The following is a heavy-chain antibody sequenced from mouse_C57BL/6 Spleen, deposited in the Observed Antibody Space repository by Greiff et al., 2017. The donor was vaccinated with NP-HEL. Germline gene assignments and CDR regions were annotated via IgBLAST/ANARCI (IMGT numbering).Heavy chain of an antibody. V-gene: IGHV1-26*01. CDR1: GYTFTDYY. J-gene: IGHJ2*01. D-gene: IGHD1-1*01. CDR3: ARDYGSSHFDY. Sequence: EVQLQQSGPELVKPGASVKISCKASGYTFTDYYMNWVKQSHGKSLEWIGDINPNNGGTSYNQKFKGKATLTVDKSSGTAYMELRSLTSEDSAVYYCARDYGSSHFDYWGQGTTLTVSS. CDR2: INPNNGGT.